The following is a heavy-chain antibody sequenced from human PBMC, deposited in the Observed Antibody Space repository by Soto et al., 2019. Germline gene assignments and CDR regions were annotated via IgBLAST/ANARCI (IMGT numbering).Heavy chain of an antibody. CDR3: ARVNCSGGSCYSSDY. CDR2: IIPILGIA. V-gene: IGHV1-69*02. Sequence: QVQLVQSGAEVKKPGSSVKVSCKASGGTFSSYTISWVRQAPGQGLEWMGRIIPILGIANYAQKFQGRVTSTADKSTSTAYMELSSLRSEDTAVYYCARVNCSGGSCYSSDYWGQGTLVTVSS. J-gene: IGHJ4*02. D-gene: IGHD2-15*01. CDR1: GGTFSSYT.